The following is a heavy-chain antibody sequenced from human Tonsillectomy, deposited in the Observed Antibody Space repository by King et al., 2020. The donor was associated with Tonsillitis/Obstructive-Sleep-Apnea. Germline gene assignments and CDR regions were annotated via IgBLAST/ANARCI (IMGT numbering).Heavy chain of an antibody. CDR2: ICYSGST. CDR3: ARLYDISAYSYYYYYYMDV. V-gene: IGHV4-59*08. J-gene: IGHJ6*03. D-gene: IGHD3-22*01. Sequence: VQLQESGPGLVKPSETLSLTCTVSGGSISSYCWSWIRQPPGKGLEWIGYICYSGSTNYNPSLKSRVTTSLDTSKNQFSLKLSSVTAADTAVYYCARLYDISAYSYYYYYYMDVWGKGTTVTVSS. CDR1: GGSISSYC.